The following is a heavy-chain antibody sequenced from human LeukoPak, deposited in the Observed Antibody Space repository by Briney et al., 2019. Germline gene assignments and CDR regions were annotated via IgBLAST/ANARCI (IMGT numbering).Heavy chain of an antibody. CDR3: AKEQDGSIYCSGGSCYSPTPFDY. V-gene: IGHV3-23*01. Sequence: GGSLRLSCAVSGITLSNYGMSWVRQVPGKGLEWVSAISGSGGSTCYADSVKGRFTISRDNSKNTLYLQMNSLRAEDTAVYYCAKEQDGSIYCSGGSCYSPTPFDYWGQGTLVTVSS. J-gene: IGHJ4*02. CDR1: GITLSNYG. CDR2: ISGSGGST. D-gene: IGHD2-15*01.